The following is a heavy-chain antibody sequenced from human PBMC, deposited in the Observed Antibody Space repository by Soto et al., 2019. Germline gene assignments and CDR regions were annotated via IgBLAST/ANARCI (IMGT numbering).Heavy chain of an antibody. D-gene: IGHD3-3*01. CDR1: GGSISSGGYY. CDR3: ARLYYDFWSGPHYFDY. Sequence: KSXATLSLTFTVSGGSISSGGYYWSWIRQHPGKGLEWIGYIYYSGSTYYNPSLKSRVTISVDTSKNQFSLKLSSVTAADTAVYYCARLYYDFWSGPHYFDYWGQGTLVTVSS. V-gene: IGHV4-31*03. J-gene: IGHJ4*02. CDR2: IYYSGST.